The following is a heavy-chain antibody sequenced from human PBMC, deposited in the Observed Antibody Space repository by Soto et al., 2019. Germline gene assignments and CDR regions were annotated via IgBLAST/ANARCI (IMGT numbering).Heavy chain of an antibody. CDR2: ISGSGDNT. V-gene: IGHV3-23*01. CDR1: GFTFSSYA. Sequence: VQLLESGGGLVQPGGSLRLSCAASGFTFSSYAMSWVRQAPGKGLEWVSAISGSGDNTYYADSVKGRFTISRDNSKNTLYLQMSSLRAEDTAVYYCANSIYGDYVVWGQGTLVTVSS. D-gene: IGHD4-17*01. CDR3: ANSIYGDYVV. J-gene: IGHJ4*02.